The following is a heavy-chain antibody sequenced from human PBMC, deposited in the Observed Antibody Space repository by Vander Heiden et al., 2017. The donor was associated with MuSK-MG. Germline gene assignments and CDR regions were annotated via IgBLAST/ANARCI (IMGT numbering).Heavy chain of an antibody. Sequence: EVQLVEPGGGLVKPGGSLRLSCAASGFTFRDVWMSWVRQAPGKGLEWVGRIKSKNEGGTTDYVAPVKGRFTISRDDSKNTLYLQMNSLKIEDTAVYYCTTDPRHWGQGTLVTVSS. CDR1: GFTFRDVW. CDR3: TTDPRH. J-gene: IGHJ4*02. V-gene: IGHV3-15*01. CDR2: IKSKNEGGTT.